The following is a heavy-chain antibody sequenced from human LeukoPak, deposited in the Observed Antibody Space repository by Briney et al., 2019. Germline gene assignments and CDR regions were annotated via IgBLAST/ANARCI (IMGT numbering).Heavy chain of an antibody. Sequence: ASVKVSCKASGYTFTGYYLHWVRQAPGQGLEWMGWINPNSGDTNYAQKFQGRVTMTRDTSISTAYMELSRLRSDDTAVYSCARVYSSSLDYWGQGTLVTVSS. CDR3: ARVYSSSLDY. CDR1: GYTFTGYY. CDR2: INPNSGDT. D-gene: IGHD6-6*01. J-gene: IGHJ4*02. V-gene: IGHV1-2*02.